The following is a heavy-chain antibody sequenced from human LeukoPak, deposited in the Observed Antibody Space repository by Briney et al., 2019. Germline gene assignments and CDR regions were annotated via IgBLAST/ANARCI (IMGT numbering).Heavy chain of an antibody. CDR3: ARDRTLHFDI. J-gene: IGHJ3*02. CDR2: ISICSSYI. V-gene: IGHV3-21*01. D-gene: IGHD2-2*01. Sequence: GGALRLYCADSGFTLSRYSMKGVRQAPGKGVEWVSSISICSSYIYYPDSLKVRFTISRDNATTSLYLQMNSLRAEDTAVYYCARDRTLHFDIWGQGTMVTVSS. CDR1: GFTLSRYS.